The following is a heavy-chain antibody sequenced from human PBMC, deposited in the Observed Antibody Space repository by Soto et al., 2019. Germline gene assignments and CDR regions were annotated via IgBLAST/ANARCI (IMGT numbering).Heavy chain of an antibody. CDR2: IYYSGST. J-gene: IGHJ6*02. CDR1: GGSISSSSYY. D-gene: IGHD4-17*01. CDR3: AAVTRYYYYGMDV. V-gene: IGHV4-39*01. Sequence: KTSETLSLTCTVSGGSISSSSYYWGWIRQPPGKGLEWIGSIYYSGSTYYNPSLKSRVTISVDTSKNQFSLKLSSVTAADTAVYYCAAVTRYYYYGMDVWGQGTTVTVSS.